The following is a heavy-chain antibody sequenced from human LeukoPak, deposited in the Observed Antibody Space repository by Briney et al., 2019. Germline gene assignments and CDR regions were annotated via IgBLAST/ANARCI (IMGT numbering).Heavy chain of an antibody. J-gene: IGHJ4*02. CDR2: INPSGGT. Sequence: ASVKVSCKASGYTFTGYYLHWVRQAPGQGLEWMGWINPSGGTNYAQKFQGRVTMTRDTSISTAYMELSSLRSEDTAVYYCARDQGGTAMVTDIFDYWGQGTLVTVSS. CDR1: GYTFTGYY. V-gene: IGHV1-2*02. CDR3: ARDQGGTAMVTDIFDY. D-gene: IGHD5-18*01.